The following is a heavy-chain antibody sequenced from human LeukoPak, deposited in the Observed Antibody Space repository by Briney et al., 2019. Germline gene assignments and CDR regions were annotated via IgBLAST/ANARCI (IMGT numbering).Heavy chain of an antibody. J-gene: IGHJ5*02. V-gene: IGHV1-18*01. CDR2: ISAYNGNT. CDR1: GYTFTSYG. CDR3: ARKEYCSSTSCPVGEDWFDP. D-gene: IGHD2-2*01. Sequence: GASVKVSFKASGYTFTSYGISWVRQAPGQGLEWMGWISAYNGNTNYAQKLQGRVTMTTDTSTSTAYMELRSLRSDETAVYYCARKEYCSSTSCPVGEDWFDPWGQGTLVTVSS.